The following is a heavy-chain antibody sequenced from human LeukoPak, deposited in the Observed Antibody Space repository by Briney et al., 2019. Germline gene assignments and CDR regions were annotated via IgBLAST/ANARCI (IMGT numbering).Heavy chain of an antibody. CDR3: ARGDWFDP. V-gene: IGHV4-34*01. CDR2: INLSGST. J-gene: IGHJ5*02. Sequence: SETLSLTCAVYGGSFSGYYWSWIRQPPGKGLEWIGAINLSGSTNYNPSLKRRVTISVDTSKNQFSLKLSSVDAADTAGYYCARGDWFDPWGQGTLVTVSS. CDR1: GGSFSGYY.